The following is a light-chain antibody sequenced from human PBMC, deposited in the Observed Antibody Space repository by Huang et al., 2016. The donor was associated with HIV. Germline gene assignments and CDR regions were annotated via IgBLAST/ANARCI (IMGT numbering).Light chain of an antibody. V-gene: IGKV1-39*01. CDR2: AAS. CDR1: QSISRY. Sequence: DIQMTQSPSSLSTSVGDRVTITCRASQSISRYLNWYQQKPGKAPKLLIYAASSLQSAVPSRFSGSGSGTDFTLTISSLQPEDFATYYCQQSSSARTFGQGTKVEIK. J-gene: IGKJ1*01. CDR3: QQSSSART.